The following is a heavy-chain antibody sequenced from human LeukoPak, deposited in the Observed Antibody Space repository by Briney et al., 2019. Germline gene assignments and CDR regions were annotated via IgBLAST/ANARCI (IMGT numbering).Heavy chain of an antibody. J-gene: IGHJ4*02. CDR1: GFTFSSYG. Sequence: QAGGSLRLSCAASGFTFSSYGMHWVRQAPGKGLEWVAVISYDGSNKYYADSVKGRSTISRDNSKNTLYLQMNSLRAEDTAVYYCAKPAGITMVRSPIFDYWGQGTLVTVSS. CDR2: ISYDGSNK. V-gene: IGHV3-30*18. D-gene: IGHD3-10*01. CDR3: AKPAGITMVRSPIFDY.